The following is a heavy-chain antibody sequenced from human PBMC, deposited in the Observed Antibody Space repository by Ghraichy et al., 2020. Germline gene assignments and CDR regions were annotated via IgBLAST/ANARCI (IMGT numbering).Heavy chain of an antibody. V-gene: IGHV3-30*18. D-gene: IGHD2/OR15-2a*01. CDR2: ISYDGSKK. J-gene: IGHJ6*02. Sequence: GGSLRLSCRAGQLGFSSFGMHWVRQAPGKGLEWVAFISYDGSKKFFADSVKGRFSISRDNSKRTLYLQMDSLRSDDTGIYYCANTGYFQNFYLGMDVWGQGTTVTVSS. CDR3: ANTGYFQNFYLGMDV. CDR1: QLGFSSFG.